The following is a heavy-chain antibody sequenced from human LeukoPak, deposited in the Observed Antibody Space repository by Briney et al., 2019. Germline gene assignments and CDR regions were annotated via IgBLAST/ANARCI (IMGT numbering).Heavy chain of an antibody. CDR3: ARRWELQY. CDR1: GFTFSSYS. D-gene: IGHD1-26*01. CDR2: ISSSSSTI. V-gene: IGHV3-48*01. Sequence: GGSLRLSCAASGFTFSSYSMNWVRQAPGKGLEWVSYISSSSSTIYYADSVKGRFTISRDNAKNSLYLQMNRLRAEDTAVYYSARRWELQYWGQGTLVTVSS. J-gene: IGHJ4*02.